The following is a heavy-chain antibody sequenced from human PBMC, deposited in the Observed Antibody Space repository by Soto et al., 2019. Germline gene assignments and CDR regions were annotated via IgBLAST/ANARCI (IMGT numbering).Heavy chain of an antibody. CDR2: ISGYNGNT. CDR3: ARLAGAGYNTLGY. J-gene: IGHJ4*02. D-gene: IGHD6-13*01. CDR1: GYTFTNYG. Sequence: ASVKVSCKASGYTFTNYGISWVRQAPGQGLEWMGSISGYNGNTNYAQKLQGRVTMATDTSTSTAYMELRSLRSDDTAVYYCARLAGAGYNTLGYWGQGTLVTVSS. V-gene: IGHV1-18*01.